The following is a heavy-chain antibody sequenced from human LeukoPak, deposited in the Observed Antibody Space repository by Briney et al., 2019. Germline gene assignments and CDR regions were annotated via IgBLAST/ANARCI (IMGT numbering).Heavy chain of an antibody. CDR2: MNPNSGNT. V-gene: IGHV1-8*02. CDR3: ARELRVGATYPDY. J-gene: IGHJ4*02. CDR1: GYTFTSYD. D-gene: IGHD1-26*01. Sequence: GASVKVSCKASGYTFTSYDINWVRQATGQGLEWMGWMNPNSGNTGYAQKFQGRVTMTTDTSTSTAYMELRSLRSDDTAVYYCARELRVGATYPDYWGQGTLVTVSS.